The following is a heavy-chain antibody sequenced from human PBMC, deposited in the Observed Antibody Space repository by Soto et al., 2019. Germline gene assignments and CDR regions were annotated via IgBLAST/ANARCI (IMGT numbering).Heavy chain of an antibody. V-gene: IGHV3-21*01. CDR3: ARDQKHWNFRKYYYYYMDV. J-gene: IGHJ6*03. CDR1: GFTFSSYS. CDR2: ISSSSSYI. D-gene: IGHD1-7*01. Sequence: GGSLRLSCAASGFTFSSYSINWVRQAPGKGLEWVSSISSSSSYIYYADSVKGRFTISRDNAKNSLYLQMNSLRAEDTAVYYCARDQKHWNFRKYYYYYMDVWGKGTTVTVSS.